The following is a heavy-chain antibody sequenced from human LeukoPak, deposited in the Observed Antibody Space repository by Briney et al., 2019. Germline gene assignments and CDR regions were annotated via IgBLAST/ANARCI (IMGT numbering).Heavy chain of an antibody. CDR3: ASDLGETAIIDY. V-gene: IGHV3-21*01. CDR2: ISSNNSYI. J-gene: IGHJ4*02. CDR1: GFTFSPYN. D-gene: IGHD2-21*02. Sequence: GGSLRLSCAASGFTFSPYNMNWVRQAPGKGLEWVSSISSNNSYIYYADSVKGRFTISRDNAKNSLYLQMNSLRAEDTAVYYCASDLGETAIIDYWGQGTLVTVSS.